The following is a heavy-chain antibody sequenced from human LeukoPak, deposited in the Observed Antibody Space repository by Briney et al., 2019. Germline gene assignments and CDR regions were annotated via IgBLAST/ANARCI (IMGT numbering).Heavy chain of an antibody. V-gene: IGHV3-13*05. Sequence: PGGSLRLSCAASGFTFSSHDMHWVRHATGKGLEWVSAIGTAGDPYYPGSVKGRFTISRENAKNSLYLQMNSLRAGDTAVYYCARGVTYGSGSYVFDYWGQGTLVTVSS. CDR1: GFTFSSHD. CDR3: ARGVTYGSGSYVFDY. J-gene: IGHJ4*02. CDR2: IGTAGDP. D-gene: IGHD3-10*01.